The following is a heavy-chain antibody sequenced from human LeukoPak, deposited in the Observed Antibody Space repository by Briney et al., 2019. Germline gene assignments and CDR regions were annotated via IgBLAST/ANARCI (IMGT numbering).Heavy chain of an antibody. V-gene: IGHV3-30*18. CDR3: AKRLTFHSVHHYFDH. Sequence: PGGSLRLSCVASGFSFNAHGMHWVRQAPGEGLEWVAAVSFDSNKKYYADFVKGRFTISRDNSINTFYLQMDSLAVDDTAIYYCAKRLTFHSVHHYFDHWGQGALVTVSS. J-gene: IGHJ4*02. CDR2: VSFDSNKK. D-gene: IGHD4/OR15-4a*01. CDR1: GFSFNAHG.